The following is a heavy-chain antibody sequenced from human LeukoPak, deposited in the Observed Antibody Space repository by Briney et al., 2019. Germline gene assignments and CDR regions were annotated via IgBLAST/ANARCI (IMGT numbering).Heavy chain of an antibody. D-gene: IGHD6-19*01. V-gene: IGHV3-23*01. J-gene: IGHJ3*02. Sequence: GGSLRLSCAASGFTFSSYAMSWVRQAPGKGLEWVSAISGSGGSTYYADSVKGRFTISRDNSKNTLYLQMNSLRAEDTAVYYCAKATAAAVAGPPAFDIWGQGTMVTVSS. CDR3: AKATAAAVAGPPAFDI. CDR2: ISGSGGST. CDR1: GFTFSSYA.